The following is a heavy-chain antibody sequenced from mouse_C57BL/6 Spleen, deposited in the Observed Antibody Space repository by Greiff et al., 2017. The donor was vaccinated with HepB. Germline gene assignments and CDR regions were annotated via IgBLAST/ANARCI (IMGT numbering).Heavy chain of an antibody. CDR3: ARGKLYDAMDY. D-gene: IGHD1-3*01. V-gene: IGHV3-6*01. J-gene: IGHJ4*01. CDR1: GYSITSGYY. Sequence: EVKLQESGPGLVKPSQSLSLTCSVTGYSITSGYYWNWIRQFPGNKLEWMGYISYDGSNNYNPSLKNRISITRDTSKNQFFLKLNSVTTEDTATYYCARGKLYDAMDYWGQGTSVTVSS. CDR2: ISYDGSN.